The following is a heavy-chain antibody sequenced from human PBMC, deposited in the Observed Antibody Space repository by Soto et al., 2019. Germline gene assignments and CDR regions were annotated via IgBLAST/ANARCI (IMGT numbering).Heavy chain of an antibody. D-gene: IGHD6-19*01. CDR1: IYV. CDR3: AKVSRSGWAFLDY. Sequence: IYVVGGVLKNPGKGLEWVSAISGSGGSTYYADSVKGRFTISRDNSKNTLYLQMNSLRAEDTALYYCAKVSRSGWAFLDYWCQGTLVPVSS. J-gene: IGHJ4*02. V-gene: IGHV3-23*01. CDR2: ISGSGGST.